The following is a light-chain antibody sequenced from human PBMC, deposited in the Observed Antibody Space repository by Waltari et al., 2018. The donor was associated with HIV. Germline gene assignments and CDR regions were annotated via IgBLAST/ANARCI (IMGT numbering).Light chain of an antibody. CDR1: SSDVGGYVY. CDR2: DVT. CDR3: CSYAGTHYV. J-gene: IGLJ1*01. Sequence: QSALTQPRSVSKSPGPSVTISCTGTSSDVGGYVYVSSYQQHPGKAPKLLIYDVTKRPSGVPDRFSGSKSGNTASLTISGLQAEDEADYYCCSYAGTHYVFGTGTKVTVL. V-gene: IGLV2-11*01.